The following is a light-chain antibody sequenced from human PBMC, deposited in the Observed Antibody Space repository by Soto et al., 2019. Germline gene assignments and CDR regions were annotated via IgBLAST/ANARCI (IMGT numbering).Light chain of an antibody. CDR2: EGS. CDR1: SSDVGSYNL. J-gene: IGLJ3*02. CDR3: CSYAGSSTSRV. V-gene: IGLV2-23*01. Sequence: QSALTQPASVSGSPGQSITISCTGTSSDVGSYNLVSWYLQHPGKAPKLMIYEGSKRPSGVSNRFSGSKSGNTASLTISGLQAEDEADYYCCSYAGSSTSRVFGGGTKLTVL.